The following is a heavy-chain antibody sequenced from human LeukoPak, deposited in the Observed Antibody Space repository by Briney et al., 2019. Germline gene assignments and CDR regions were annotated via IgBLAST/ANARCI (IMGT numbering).Heavy chain of an antibody. CDR2: ISSSSSYI. J-gene: IGHJ6*03. CDR3: ARDNCSGGSCYAAYYYYYYMDV. D-gene: IGHD2-15*01. CDR1: GFTFSSYA. Sequence: GGSLRLSCAASGFTFSSYAMNWVRQAPGKGLEWVSSISSSSSYIYYADSVKGRFTISRDNAKNSLYLQMNSLRAEDTAVYYCARDNCSGGSCYAAYYYYYYMDVWGKGTTVTVSS. V-gene: IGHV3-21*01.